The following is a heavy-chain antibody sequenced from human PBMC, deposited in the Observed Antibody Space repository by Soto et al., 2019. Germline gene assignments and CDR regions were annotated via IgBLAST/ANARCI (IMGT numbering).Heavy chain of an antibody. D-gene: IGHD2-15*01. CDR1: GFTFSSYA. J-gene: IGHJ6*02. CDR3: AKGAGYCSGGSCYSPLDV. CDR2: ISAGGGST. Sequence: PGGSLRLSCAASGFTFSSYAMSWVRQAPGKGLEWVSAISAGGGSTYYADSVKGRFTISRDNSKNTLYLQMNSLRAEDTALYYCAKGAGYCSGGSCYSPLDVWGQGTTVTVSS. V-gene: IGHV3-23*01.